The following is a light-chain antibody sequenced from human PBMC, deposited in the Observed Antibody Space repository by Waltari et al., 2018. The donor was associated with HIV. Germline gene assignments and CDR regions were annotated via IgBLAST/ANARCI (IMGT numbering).Light chain of an antibody. Sequence: PGQRVTISCSGSSSNIGSNTVNWYHQLPGTAPKLLIYTNNQRPSGVPDRFSGSKSGTSASLAISGLQSEDEADYYCAAWDDSLNGWVFGGGTKLTVL. CDR1: SSNIGSNT. V-gene: IGLV1-44*01. J-gene: IGLJ3*02. CDR3: AAWDDSLNGWV. CDR2: TNN.